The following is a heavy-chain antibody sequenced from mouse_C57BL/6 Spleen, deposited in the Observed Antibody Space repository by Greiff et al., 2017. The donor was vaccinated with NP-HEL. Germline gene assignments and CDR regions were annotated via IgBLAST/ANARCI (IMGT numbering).Heavy chain of an antibody. V-gene: IGHV1-75*01. CDR1: GYTFTDYY. CDR3: ARSHYYGSSHDY. CDR2: IFPGSGST. Sequence: QVQLQQSGPELVKPGASVKISCKASGYTFTDYYINWVKQRPGQGLEWIGWIFPGSGSTYYNEKFKGKATLTVDKSSSTAYMLLSILTSEDSAVYFCARSHYYGSSHDYWGQGTTLTVSS. J-gene: IGHJ2*01. D-gene: IGHD1-1*01.